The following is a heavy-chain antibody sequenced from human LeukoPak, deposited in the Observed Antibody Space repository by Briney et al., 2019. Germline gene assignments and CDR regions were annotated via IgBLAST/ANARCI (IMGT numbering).Heavy chain of an antibody. Sequence: GGSLRLSCAASGLSFSSYEMNWVRQAPGNGLEWVSYFGSSGSIMYSADSVKGRFTIPRDNAKNSLYLQMNSLSAEDTAIYYCSGQYSSSSVVDYWGQGTLVTVSS. D-gene: IGHD6-6*01. CDR3: SGQYSSSSVVDY. CDR2: FGSSGSIM. V-gene: IGHV3-48*03. J-gene: IGHJ4*02. CDR1: GLSFSSYE.